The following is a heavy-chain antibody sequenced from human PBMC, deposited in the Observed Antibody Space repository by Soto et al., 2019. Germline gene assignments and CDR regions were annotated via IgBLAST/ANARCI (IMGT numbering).Heavy chain of an antibody. J-gene: IGHJ4*02. Sequence: EVQLLESGGGLVQPGGSLRLSCAASGFTFSSYAMSWVHQAPGKGLEWVSIITSDGRTYYADSVKGRFTISRDNSKNTVYLQMNSLRAEDTAVYYCAKDYSTVTTDPLSVVLFDYWGQGALVTVSS. V-gene: IGHV3-23*01. CDR2: IITSDGRT. CDR1: GFTFSSYA. D-gene: IGHD4-17*01. CDR3: AKDYSTVTTDPLSVVLFDY.